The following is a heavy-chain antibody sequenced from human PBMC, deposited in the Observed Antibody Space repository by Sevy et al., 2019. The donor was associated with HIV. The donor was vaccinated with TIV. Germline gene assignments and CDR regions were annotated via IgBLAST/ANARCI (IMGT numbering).Heavy chain of an antibody. CDR3: ARAIEYYDFWSGYYSKNWFDP. CDR2: ISAYNGNT. Sequence: ASVKVSCKASGYTFTSYGISWVRQAPGQGIEWMGWISAYNGNTNYAQKLQGRVTMTTDTSTSPAYMELRSLRSDDTAVYYCARAIEYYDFWSGYYSKNWFDPWGQGTMVTVSS. J-gene: IGHJ5*02. D-gene: IGHD3-3*01. V-gene: IGHV1-18*04. CDR1: GYTFTSYG.